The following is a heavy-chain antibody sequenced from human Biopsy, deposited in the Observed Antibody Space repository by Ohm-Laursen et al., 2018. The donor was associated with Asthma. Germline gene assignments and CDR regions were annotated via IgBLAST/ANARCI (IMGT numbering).Heavy chain of an antibody. Sequence: SLRLSCSASGFTFGDCWMSWVRQVPGKGLEWVANIKHDGTEKNHVDSLKGRFTISRDNAKNSLYLQMNSLRAEDTAVYYCARTFHFWSPYHAEHYQLWGQGTLVTVPS. CDR3: ARTFHFWSPYHAEHYQL. V-gene: IGHV3-7*01. CDR2: IKHDGTEK. CDR1: GFTFGDCW. J-gene: IGHJ1*01. D-gene: IGHD3-3*02.